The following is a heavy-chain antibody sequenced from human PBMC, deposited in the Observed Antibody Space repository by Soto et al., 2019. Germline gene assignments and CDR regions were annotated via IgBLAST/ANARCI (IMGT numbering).Heavy chain of an antibody. CDR1: GFTFSSYW. J-gene: IGHJ4*02. Sequence: VGSLRLSCAASGFTFSSYWMSWVRQAPGKGLEWVSGISGSGGSTYYADSVKGRFTISRDNSKNTLYLQMNSLRAEDTAVYYCAKGGGYYYGSGSYHPTIDYWGQGTLVTVSS. CDR2: ISGSGGST. D-gene: IGHD3-10*01. CDR3: AKGGGYYYGSGSYHPTIDY. V-gene: IGHV3-23*01.